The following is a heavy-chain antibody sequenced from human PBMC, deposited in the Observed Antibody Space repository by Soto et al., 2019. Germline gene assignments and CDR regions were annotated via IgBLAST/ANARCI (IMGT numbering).Heavy chain of an antibody. CDR3: VRPQAKELGTIRGAFDI. CDR2: IYPADSDT. CDR1: GDTFTSHW. D-gene: IGHD3-10*01. Sequence: ESLKISCKGSGDTFTSHWIAWVRQMPGKGLELMGLIYPADSDTRYSPSFEGQVTISVDKSISTAYLQWSSLKASDTAMYYCVRPQAKELGTIRGAFDIWGQGTKVTVSS. V-gene: IGHV5-51*01. J-gene: IGHJ3*02.